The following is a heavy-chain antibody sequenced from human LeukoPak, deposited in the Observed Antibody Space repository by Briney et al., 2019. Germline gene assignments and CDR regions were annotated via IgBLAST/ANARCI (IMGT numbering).Heavy chain of an antibody. CDR1: GYSINSNYY. V-gene: IGHV4-38-2*01. J-gene: IGHJ4*02. Sequence: SETLSLTCGVSGYSINSNYYWNRIRQSPGKGLEWIASIHHSGGTYYNPSLKSRVSISLDTSKNQFSLSLISVTTADTAVCYCATCAAYVAEGFDYWGQGSLVTVSS. D-gene: IGHD3-16*01. CDR2: IHHSGGT. CDR3: ATCAAYVAEGFDY.